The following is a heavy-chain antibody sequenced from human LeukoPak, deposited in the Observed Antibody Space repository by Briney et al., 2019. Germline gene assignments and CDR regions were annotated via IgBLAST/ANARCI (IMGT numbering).Heavy chain of an antibody. Sequence: ASVKVSCKASGYTFTSYAMNWVRQAPGQGLEWMGWINTNTGNPTYARGFTGRFVFSLDTSVSMAYLQISSLKAEDTAVYYCARGWPVVHNTEMEGGDYWGQGTLVTVSS. J-gene: IGHJ4*02. CDR2: INTNTGNP. CDR3: ARGWPVVHNTEMEGGDY. D-gene: IGHD5-18*01. V-gene: IGHV7-4-1*04. CDR1: GYTFTSYA.